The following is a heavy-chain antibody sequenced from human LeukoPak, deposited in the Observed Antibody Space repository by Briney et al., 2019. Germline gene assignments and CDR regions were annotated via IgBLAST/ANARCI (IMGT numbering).Heavy chain of an antibody. Sequence: GGSLRLSCAASGFTFSSYWMSWVRQAPGKGLEWVANIKQDGSEKYYVDSVKGRFTISRDNAKNSLYLQMNSLRAEDTAVYYCARDPYYYDSSALPEAFDIWGQGTMVTVSS. D-gene: IGHD3-22*01. CDR2: IKQDGSEK. CDR1: GFTFSSYW. J-gene: IGHJ3*02. V-gene: IGHV3-7*01. CDR3: ARDPYYYDSSALPEAFDI.